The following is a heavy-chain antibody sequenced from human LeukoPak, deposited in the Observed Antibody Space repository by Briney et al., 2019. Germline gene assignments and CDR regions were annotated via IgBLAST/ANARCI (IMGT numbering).Heavy chain of an antibody. Sequence: SETLSLTCTVSGGSISSSNYYWGWIRQPPGKGLEWIGSIYYSGNTYYNPSLKSRVTISVDTSKNQLSLKLTSVTAADTAVYYCAHFKGGSFDFWGQGTMVTVSS. J-gene: IGHJ3*01. D-gene: IGHD1-26*01. CDR3: AHFKGGSFDF. CDR2: IYYSGNT. V-gene: IGHV4-39*01. CDR1: GGSISSSNYY.